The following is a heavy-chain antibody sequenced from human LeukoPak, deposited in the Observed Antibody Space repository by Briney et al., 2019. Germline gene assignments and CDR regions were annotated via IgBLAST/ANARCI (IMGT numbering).Heavy chain of an antibody. CDR2: ISGSGGST. J-gene: IGHJ4*02. CDR3: AKDPLGGDHTLGFDY. V-gene: IGHV3-23*01. D-gene: IGHD2-21*01. Sequence: GGSLRLSCAASGFTFSTYGMSWVRQAPGKGLVWVSAISGSGGSTYYADSVKGRFTISRDNSKNTLYLQMNSLRAEDTAVYYCAKDPLGGDHTLGFDYWGQGTLVTVSS. CDR1: GFTFSTYG.